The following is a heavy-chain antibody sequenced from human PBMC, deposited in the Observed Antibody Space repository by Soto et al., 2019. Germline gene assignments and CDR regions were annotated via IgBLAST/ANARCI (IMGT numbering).Heavy chain of an antibody. D-gene: IGHD3-3*01. CDR1: GFPFAPYW. V-gene: IGHV3-74*01. Sequence: EVQLVESGGDLVQPGGFLRFSLEPSGFPFAPYWMHWVGKVPGKGLVWVSRINSDGSRISHSDSVKGRFTISRDNAKNTLYLQMNSLRVEDTAVYYCARLPVDTITSLDYWGQGTLVTVSS. CDR2: INSDGSRI. CDR3: ARLPVDTITSLDY. J-gene: IGHJ4*02.